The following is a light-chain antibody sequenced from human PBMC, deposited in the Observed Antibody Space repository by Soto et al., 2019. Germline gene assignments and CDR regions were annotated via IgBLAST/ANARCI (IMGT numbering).Light chain of an antibody. CDR1: QTVRTY. CDR2: AAS. J-gene: IGKJ5*01. Sequence: IQVTQSPASLSASVEDRVTITCRASQTVRTYLNWYQQKPWKAPKLLIYAASNLQSGVPSRFSGSGSGTDFTLTITCLRPEDFAPYWCQQSYYTPVTLGQGTRLEI. CDR3: QQSYYTPVT. V-gene: IGKV1-39*01.